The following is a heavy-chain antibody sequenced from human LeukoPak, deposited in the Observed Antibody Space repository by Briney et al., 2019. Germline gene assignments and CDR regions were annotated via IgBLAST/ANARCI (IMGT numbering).Heavy chain of an antibody. V-gene: IGHV3-74*01. J-gene: IGHJ4*02. CDR3: TRGGEEPFDY. Sequence: QAGGSLRLSCAGSGFTFTRFWMHWVRQAPGKGLVWVSRINVEGTTTTYADSVEGRFTISRDENTLYLQMNHLRVDGTAVYYCTRGGEEPFDYWGQGTLVTVSS. D-gene: IGHD3-10*01. CDR1: GFTFTRFW. CDR2: INVEGTTT.